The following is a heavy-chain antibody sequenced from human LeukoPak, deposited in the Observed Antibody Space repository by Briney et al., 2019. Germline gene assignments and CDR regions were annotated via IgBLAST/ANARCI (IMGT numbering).Heavy chain of an antibody. V-gene: IGHV3-49*04. CDR1: GITFCYYS. D-gene: IGHD3-10*01. Sequence: PGRSLRLSCTASGITFCYYSMNWVRQARGKGLEWVGFIKSNTYGGTIEYAASVKGRFTISRDDSKSIGYLQMDSLKTEDTAVYYCTGRMVRGVEFFDYWGQGTLVTVSS. J-gene: IGHJ4*02. CDR3: TGRMVRGVEFFDY. CDR2: IKSNTYGGTI.